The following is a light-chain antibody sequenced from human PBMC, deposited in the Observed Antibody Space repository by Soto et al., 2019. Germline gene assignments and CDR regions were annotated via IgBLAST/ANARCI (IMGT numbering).Light chain of an antibody. CDR3: QKRSDWPWT. CDR2: EES. J-gene: IGKJ1*01. V-gene: IGKV3-11*01. Sequence: ILCTQSRGNQSLSPVERATLSCRASQSVSSYLAWYKQKHGQAPRLLMYEESNRATGITARFSGGGSGKDFTITISSLETEDFAVYYCQKRSDWPWTVGQGTQVDNK. CDR1: QSVSSY.